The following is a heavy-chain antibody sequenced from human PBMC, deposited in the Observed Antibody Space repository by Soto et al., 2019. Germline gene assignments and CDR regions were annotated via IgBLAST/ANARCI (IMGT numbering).Heavy chain of an antibody. Sequence: QVPLGQSGGEVKKPGASVKVSCKTSGYTFTPYGISWVRQAPGQGLEWVGWISAYSGKTHYAQKFQGKVTMTTDTSTNTAYLELRSLRSDDTGVYYCARDPYLGDDQYWGQGTLVTVSS. CDR3: ARDPYLGDDQY. D-gene: IGHD3-16*01. CDR2: ISAYSGKT. J-gene: IGHJ4*02. CDR1: GYTFTPYG. V-gene: IGHV1-18*01.